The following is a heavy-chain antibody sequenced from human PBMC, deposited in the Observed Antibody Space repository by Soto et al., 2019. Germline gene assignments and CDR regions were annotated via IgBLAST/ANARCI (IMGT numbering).Heavy chain of an antibody. V-gene: IGHV3-23*01. Sequence: EVQLLEAEGDLIQPGGSLRLSCAASGFTFSSYTMTWVRQAPGKGLEWVSAINGGGGSTYYADSVKGRFTISRDNSKDTLYLQMNSLRAEDTAVYYCAKDKVCSGGSCYYDYWGQGTLVTVSS. CDR1: GFTFSSYT. CDR3: AKDKVCSGGSCYYDY. J-gene: IGHJ4*02. D-gene: IGHD2-15*01. CDR2: INGGGGST.